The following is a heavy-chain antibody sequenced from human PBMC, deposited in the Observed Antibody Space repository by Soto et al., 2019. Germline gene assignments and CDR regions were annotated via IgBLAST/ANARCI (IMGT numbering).Heavy chain of an antibody. D-gene: IGHD3-22*01. J-gene: IGHJ3*02. V-gene: IGHV5-10-1*01. Sequence: GESLKISCKGSGYSFTSYWISWVRQMPGKGLEWMGRIDPSDSYTNYSPSFQGHVTISADKSISTAYLQWSSLKASDTAMYYCARLRPPSYYDSSVTDAFDIWGQGTMVTVSS. CDR1: GYSFTSYW. CDR2: IDPSDSYT. CDR3: ARLRPPSYYDSSVTDAFDI.